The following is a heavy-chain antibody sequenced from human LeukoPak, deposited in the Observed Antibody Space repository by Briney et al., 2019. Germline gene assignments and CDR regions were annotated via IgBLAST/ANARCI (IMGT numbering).Heavy chain of an antibody. V-gene: IGHV7-4-1*02. Sequence: ASVKVSCKVSGYTLTELSIHWVRQAPGQGLEWMGWINTNTGNPTYAQGFTGRFVFSLDTSVSTAYLQISSLKAEDAAVYYCARDNYYHYDYWGQGTLVTVSS. CDR2: INTNTGNP. D-gene: IGHD3-10*01. CDR1: GYTLTELS. J-gene: IGHJ4*02. CDR3: ARDNYYHYDY.